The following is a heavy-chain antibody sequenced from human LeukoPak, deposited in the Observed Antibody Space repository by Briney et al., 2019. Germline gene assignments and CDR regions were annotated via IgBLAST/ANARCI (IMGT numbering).Heavy chain of an antibody. CDR1: GDSISSGAYS. CDR2: IFHTGST. CDR3: ARELWFANAPGSWLDP. J-gene: IGHJ5*02. D-gene: IGHD3-10*01. V-gene: IGHV4-30-2*01. Sequence: SQTLSLTCVVSGDSISSGAYSWSWIRQPPGKGLERIGYIFHTGSTFYNPSLKSRVTISVDNSKNQFSLRLSSVTAADTAVYYCARELWFANAPGSWLDPRGQGTLVIVSS.